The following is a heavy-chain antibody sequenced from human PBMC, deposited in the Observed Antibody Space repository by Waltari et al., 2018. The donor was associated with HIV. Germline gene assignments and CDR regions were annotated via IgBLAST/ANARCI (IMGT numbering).Heavy chain of an antibody. D-gene: IGHD1-26*01. Sequence: EEQLVQSGAEVKKPGESLKISCKGSGYTFSTFWSVGVRQMPGKGLEWMGTIYPGDSDTRYSPSFQGQVTISADKSISTAYLQWSSLKASDSAMYYCARRRGSYSGSYYSLDYWGQVTLVTVSS. CDR1: GYTFSTFW. J-gene: IGHJ4*02. V-gene: IGHV5-51*03. CDR3: ARRRGSYSGSYYSLDY. CDR2: IYPGDSDT.